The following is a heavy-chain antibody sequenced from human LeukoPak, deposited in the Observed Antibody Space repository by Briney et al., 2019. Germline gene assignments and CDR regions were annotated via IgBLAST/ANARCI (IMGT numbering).Heavy chain of an antibody. J-gene: IGHJ6*02. V-gene: IGHV1-18*01. CDR2: ISAYNGNT. CDR1: GYTFTSYG. Sequence: ASVKVSCKASGYTFTSYGISWVRQAPGQGLEWMGWISAYNGNTNYAQKLQGRVTMTTDTSTSTAYMELRSLRSDDTAVYYCARDGDREYTASDGMDVWGQGTTVTVSS. CDR3: ARDGDREYTASDGMDV. D-gene: IGHD5-18*01.